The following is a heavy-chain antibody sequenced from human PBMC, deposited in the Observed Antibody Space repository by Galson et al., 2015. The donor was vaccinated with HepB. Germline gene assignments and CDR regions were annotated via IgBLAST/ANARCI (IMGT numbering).Heavy chain of an antibody. CDR2: INPSDGSI. D-gene: IGHD1-7*01. V-gene: IGHV1-46*01. CDR1: GYTFTSYY. Sequence: SVKVSCKASGYTFTSYYLHWVRQAPAQGLEWMGTINPSDGSISYVQKFQGRVAMTRDTSTTTVYMELSSLTPDDTALYYCARRGWHIGNYLPYFDNWGQGTLVTVSS. CDR3: ARRGWHIGNYLPYFDN. J-gene: IGHJ4*02.